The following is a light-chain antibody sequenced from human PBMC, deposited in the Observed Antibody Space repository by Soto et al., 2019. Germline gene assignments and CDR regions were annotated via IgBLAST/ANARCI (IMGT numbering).Light chain of an antibody. CDR2: DNN. J-gene: IGLJ1*01. Sequence: QSVLTQPPSISATPGQKVTISCSGSSSNIENNYVSWYQQVPGTAPKLLIYDNNERPSGIPDRFSGSKSGTSATLGITGLQAGDEADYYCGTWDSSLSAGVFGTGTQLTVL. CDR1: SSNIENNY. CDR3: GTWDSSLSAGV. V-gene: IGLV1-51*01.